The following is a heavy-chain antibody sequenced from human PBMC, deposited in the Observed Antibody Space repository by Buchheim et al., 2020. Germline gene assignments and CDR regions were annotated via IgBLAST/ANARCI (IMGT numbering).Heavy chain of an antibody. CDR1: GFTFSSYS. V-gene: IGHV3-48*02. D-gene: IGHD3-22*01. Sequence: VQLVESGGGLVQPGGSLRLSCAASGFTFSSYSMNWVRQAPGKGLEWVSYISSSSSTIYYADSVKGRFTISRDNAKNSLYLQMNSLRDEDTAVYYCARTYYYDSSGYYYGVYYYYMDVWGKGTT. J-gene: IGHJ6*03. CDR3: ARTYYYDSSGYYYGVYYYYMDV. CDR2: ISSSSSTI.